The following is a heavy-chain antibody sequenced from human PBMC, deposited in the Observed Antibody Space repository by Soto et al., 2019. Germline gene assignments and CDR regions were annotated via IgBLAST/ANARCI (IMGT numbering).Heavy chain of an antibody. CDR2: INHSGST. D-gene: IGHD3-3*01. CDR1: GGSFSGYY. V-gene: IGHV4-34*01. CDR3: ARGFLEWFWAFDI. Sequence: SETLSLTCAVYGGSFSGYYWSWIRQPPGKGLEWIGEINHSGSTNYNPSLKSRVTISVDTSKNQFSLKLSSVTAADTAVYYCARGFLEWFWAFDIWGQGTMVTVSS. J-gene: IGHJ3*02.